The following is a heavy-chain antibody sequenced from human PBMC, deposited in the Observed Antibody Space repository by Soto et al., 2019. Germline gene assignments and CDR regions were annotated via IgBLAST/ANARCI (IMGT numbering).Heavy chain of an antibody. CDR3: ARRGSNKWDEDFDF. D-gene: IGHD2-15*01. J-gene: IGHJ4*02. CDR2: INPYSGDT. CDR1: GYSFTGYY. Sequence: GASVKVSCKASGYSFTGYYMHWVRQAPGQGLEWVGWINPYSGDTSYAQNVQGGVTLTTDTSTSAAYMELRSLRSDDTALYYCARRGSNKWDEDFDFWGQGTLVTVSS. V-gene: IGHV1-2*02.